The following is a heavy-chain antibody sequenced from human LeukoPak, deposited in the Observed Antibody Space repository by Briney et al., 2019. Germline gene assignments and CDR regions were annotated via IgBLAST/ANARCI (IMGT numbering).Heavy chain of an antibody. V-gene: IGHV4-34*01. CDR2: INHSGST. Sequence: SETLSLTCAVYGGSFSGYYWSWIRQPPGKGLEWIGEINHSGSTYYNPSLKSRVTISVDTSKNQFSLKLSSVTAADTAVYYCASIDDSSGYYIDLDYWGQGTLVTVSS. CDR1: GGSFSGYY. D-gene: IGHD3-22*01. CDR3: ASIDDSSGYYIDLDY. J-gene: IGHJ4*02.